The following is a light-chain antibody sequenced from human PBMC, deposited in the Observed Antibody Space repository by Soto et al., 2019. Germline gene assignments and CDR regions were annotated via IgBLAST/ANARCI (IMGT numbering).Light chain of an antibody. CDR1: SSDVGGYNY. CDR2: EVS. Sequence: SALTQPPSASGSPGQSVTISCTGTSSDVGGYNYVSWYQQQPGKAPKLMIYEVSKRPSGVPDRFSGSKSGNTASLTVSGLQAEDEADYYCSSYAGSNNFVFGTGTKLTVL. J-gene: IGLJ1*01. V-gene: IGLV2-8*01. CDR3: SSYAGSNNFV.